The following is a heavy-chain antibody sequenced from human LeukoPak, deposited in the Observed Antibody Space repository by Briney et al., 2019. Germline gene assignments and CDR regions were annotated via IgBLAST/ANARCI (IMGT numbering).Heavy chain of an antibody. V-gene: IGHV4-59*08. Sequence: SETLSLTCTVSGGSISSYYWSWIRQPPGKGLEWIGYIYYSGSTNYNPSLKSRVTISVDTSKNQFSLKLSSVTAADTAVYYCARYRYFDWFDPWGQGTLVTVSS. CDR2: IYYSGST. J-gene: IGHJ5*02. CDR1: GGSISSYY. CDR3: ARYRYFDWFDP. D-gene: IGHD3-9*01.